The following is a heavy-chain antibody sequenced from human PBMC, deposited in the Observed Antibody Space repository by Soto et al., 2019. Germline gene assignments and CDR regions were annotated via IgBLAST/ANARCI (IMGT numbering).Heavy chain of an antibody. V-gene: IGHV3-21*01. D-gene: IGHD3-16*01. J-gene: IGHJ4*02. Sequence: EVQLVESGGGLVKPGGSLRLSCAASGFTFSGYSMNWVRQAPGEGLEWVSSISSSSRYIYYAESVKGRFTISRDNAKNSLYLQMNSLRAEDTAVYYCARDKRGGSPDYFDYWGQGTLVTVSS. CDR2: ISSSSRYI. CDR1: GFTFSGYS. CDR3: ARDKRGGSPDYFDY.